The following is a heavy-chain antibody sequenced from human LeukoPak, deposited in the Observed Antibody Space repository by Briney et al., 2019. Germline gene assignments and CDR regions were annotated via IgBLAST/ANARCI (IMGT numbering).Heavy chain of an antibody. D-gene: IGHD3-9*01. CDR1: EYTFTCYY. CDR3: VRSPDILTGENFDY. CDR2: INPNGGGT. J-gene: IGHJ4*02. Sequence: ASVNVSSKSAEYTFTCYYMHWGQQAPEQGLEWMGWINPNGGGTNYPQKFHDRITMTRDTSIRTDYMEVSRLSADDAAVYYCVRSPDILTGENFDYWGQGTLVTVSS. V-gene: IGHV1-2*02.